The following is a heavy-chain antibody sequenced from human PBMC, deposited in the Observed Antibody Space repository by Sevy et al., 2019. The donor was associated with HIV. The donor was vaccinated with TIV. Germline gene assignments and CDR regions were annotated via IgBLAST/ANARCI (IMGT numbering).Heavy chain of an antibody. J-gene: IGHJ4*02. CDR3: ARDYVIAAAGTIPDY. D-gene: IGHD6-13*01. V-gene: IGHV3-30-3*01. Sequence: GGSLRLSCAASGFTFSSYAMHWVRQAPGKGLEWVAVISYDGSNKYYADSVKGRFIISRDNSKNTLYLQMNSLRAEDTAVYYCARDYVIAAAGTIPDYWGQGTLVTVSS. CDR2: ISYDGSNK. CDR1: GFTFSSYA.